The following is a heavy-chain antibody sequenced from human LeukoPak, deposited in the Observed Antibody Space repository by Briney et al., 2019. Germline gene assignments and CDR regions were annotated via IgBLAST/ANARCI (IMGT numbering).Heavy chain of an antibody. V-gene: IGHV4-39*07. Sequence: SETLSLTCTVSGGSISSSSYYWGWIRQPPGKGLEWIGSIYYSGSTYYNPSLKSRGSILLDTSKRQFSLKVTSVSAADTAVYYCARGRFRSTWYFDFWGQGVLVTVSS. CDR2: IYYSGST. J-gene: IGHJ4*02. D-gene: IGHD6-13*01. CDR3: ARGRFRSTWYFDF. CDR1: GGSISSSSYY.